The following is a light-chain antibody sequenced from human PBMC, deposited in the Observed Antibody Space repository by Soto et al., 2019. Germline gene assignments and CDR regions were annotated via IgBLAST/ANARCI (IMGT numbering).Light chain of an antibody. V-gene: IGKV1-5*01. CDR2: DAS. CDR3: QQYNDWPFT. Sequence: DIQMTQSPSTLSASVGDRVTITCRASQSVSSWLAWYQQKPGKAPNLLIYDASSLESGVPSRFSGSGSDTEFTLTIHSLHPDDFAVYYCQQYNDWPFTFGPGTKVDIK. J-gene: IGKJ3*01. CDR1: QSVSSW.